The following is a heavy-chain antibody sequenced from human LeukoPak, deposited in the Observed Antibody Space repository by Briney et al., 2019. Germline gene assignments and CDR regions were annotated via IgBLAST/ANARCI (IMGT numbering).Heavy chain of an antibody. CDR2: IWYDGSNK. CDR1: GFTFSSYG. CDR3: ARDGNDCSSTSCSLWYYYGMDV. V-gene: IGHV3-33*01. Sequence: GGSLRLSCAASGFTFSSYGMHWVRQAPGKWLEWVAVIWYDGSNKYYADSVKGRFTISRDNSKNTLYLQMNSLRAEDTAVYYCARDGNDCSSTSCSLWYYYGMDVWGQGTTVTVSS. J-gene: IGHJ6*02. D-gene: IGHD2-2*01.